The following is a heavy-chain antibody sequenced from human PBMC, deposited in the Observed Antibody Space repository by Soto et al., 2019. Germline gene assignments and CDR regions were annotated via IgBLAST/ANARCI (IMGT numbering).Heavy chain of an antibody. CDR3: AKGFGTIFGVVIEHFDY. J-gene: IGHJ4*02. CDR2: ISGSGGST. CDR1: GFPFSSYA. Sequence: GGSLRLSCAASGFPFSSYAMSWVRQAPGKGLEWVSAISGSGGSTYYADSVKGRFTISRDNSKNTLYLQMNSLRAEDTAVYYCAKGFGTIFGVVIEHFDYWGQGTLVTVSS. D-gene: IGHD3-3*01. V-gene: IGHV3-23*01.